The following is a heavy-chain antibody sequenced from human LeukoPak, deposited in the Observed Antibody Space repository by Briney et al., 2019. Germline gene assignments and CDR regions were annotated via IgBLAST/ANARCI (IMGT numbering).Heavy chain of an antibody. CDR3: AREGGIVGTQIDP. CDR2: INHSGSA. Sequence: SETLSLTCAVYDGSFSGSYCTWIRQPPGKGLEWIGEINHSGSANYNPSLKSRVTILLDTSKNQFSLNLSSVTAADTAVYYCAREGGIVGTQIDPWGQGTLVTVSS. J-gene: IGHJ5*02. V-gene: IGHV4-34*01. D-gene: IGHD1-26*01. CDR1: DGSFSGSY.